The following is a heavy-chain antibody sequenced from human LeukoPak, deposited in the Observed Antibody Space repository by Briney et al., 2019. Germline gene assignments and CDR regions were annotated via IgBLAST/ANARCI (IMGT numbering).Heavy chain of an antibody. CDR1: GFTFDDYA. Sequence: SLRLSCAASGFTFDDYAMHWVRQAPGKGLEWVSGISWNSGSIGYADSVKGRFTISRDNAKNSLYLQMNSLRAEDTALYYCAKGSWELPDNWFDPWGQGTLVTVSS. V-gene: IGHV3-9*01. CDR3: AKGSWELPDNWFDP. J-gene: IGHJ5*02. D-gene: IGHD1-26*01. CDR2: ISWNSGSI.